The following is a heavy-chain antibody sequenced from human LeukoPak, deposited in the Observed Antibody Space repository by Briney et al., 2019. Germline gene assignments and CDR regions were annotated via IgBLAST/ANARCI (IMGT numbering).Heavy chain of an antibody. CDR1: GFTFSSYA. J-gene: IGHJ5*02. CDR2: MSFDVNNK. CDR3: ARPGYSYGGGFDP. Sequence: GGSLRLSCATSGFTFSSYAFHWVRQAPGKGLEWVATMSFDVNNKYYADSVRGRFTISRDNPKNTLYLQMNSLRAEDTAVYSCARPGYSYGGGFDPWGQGTLVTVSS. V-gene: IGHV3-30*04. D-gene: IGHD5-18*01.